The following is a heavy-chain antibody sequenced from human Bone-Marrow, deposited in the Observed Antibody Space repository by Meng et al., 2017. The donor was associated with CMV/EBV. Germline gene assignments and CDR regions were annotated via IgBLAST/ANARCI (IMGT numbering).Heavy chain of an antibody. CDR2: ISSSSSSI. CDR3: ARAEGIVVVPAAPYYFDY. Sequence: TFSSYSMNWVGQAPGKGLEWVSSISSSSSSIYYADSVKGRFTISRDNAKNSLYLQMNSLRAEDTAVYYCARAEGIVVVPAAPYYFDYWGQGTLVTVSS. V-gene: IGHV3-21*01. CDR1: TFSSYS. D-gene: IGHD2-2*01. J-gene: IGHJ4*02.